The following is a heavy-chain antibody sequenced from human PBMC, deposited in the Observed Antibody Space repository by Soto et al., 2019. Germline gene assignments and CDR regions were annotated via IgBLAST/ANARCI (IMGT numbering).Heavy chain of an antibody. J-gene: IGHJ4*02. CDR3: TRALPGSGVQIDY. Sequence: GGSLRLSCAASGFTFSNAWMSWFRQAPGKGLEWVGFIRSKAYGGTTEYAASVKGRFTISRDDSKSIAYLQMNSLKTEDTAVYYCTRALPGSGVQIDYWGQGTLVTVSS. CDR2: IRSKAYGGTT. D-gene: IGHD6-6*01. CDR1: GFTFSNAW. V-gene: IGHV3-49*03.